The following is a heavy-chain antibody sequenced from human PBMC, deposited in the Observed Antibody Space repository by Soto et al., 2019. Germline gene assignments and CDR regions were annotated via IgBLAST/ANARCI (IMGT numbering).Heavy chain of an antibody. D-gene: IGHD2-15*01. CDR2: ISGNGVGT. J-gene: IGHJ4*02. CDR1: GFTFSSYA. V-gene: IGHV3-23*01. Sequence: EVQLLESGGGLVQPGGSLRLSCAASGFTFSSYAMNWVRQAPGMGLEWVSSISGNGVGTYYADSVKGRFTISRDNSKNPLYLQMNSLSAEDTAVYYCAKADIVVVVAATPHYWGQGTLVTVSS. CDR3: AKADIVVVVAATPHY.